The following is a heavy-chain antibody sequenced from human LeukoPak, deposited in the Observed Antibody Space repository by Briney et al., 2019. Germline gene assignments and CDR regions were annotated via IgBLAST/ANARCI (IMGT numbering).Heavy chain of an antibody. Sequence: AGGSLRLSCTASGFTFGDYAMTWVRQAPGKGLEWVGFIRSKIYGGTPEYAASVKGRFTISRDDSKGIAYLQMNSLTVEDTAVYYCARESRGKGDAFDIWGQGTMVTVSS. D-gene: IGHD3-10*01. V-gene: IGHV3-49*04. CDR1: GFTFGDYA. J-gene: IGHJ3*02. CDR3: ARESRGKGDAFDI. CDR2: IRSKIYGGTP.